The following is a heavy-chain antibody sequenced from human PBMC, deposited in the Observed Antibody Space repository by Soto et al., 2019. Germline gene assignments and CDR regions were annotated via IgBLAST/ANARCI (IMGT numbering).Heavy chain of an antibody. D-gene: IGHD6-13*01. CDR3: ARLVRENYYYYGMDV. V-gene: IGHV5-51*01. CDR2: IYPGDSDT. Sequence: GGALKVFCKGFWYSFTRHLVGWGRPMAGKGLEWMGIIYPGDSDTRYSPSFQGQVTISADKSISTAYLQWSSLKASDTAMYYCARLVRENYYYYGMDVWGQGTTVTVSS. CDR1: WYSFTRHL. J-gene: IGHJ6*02.